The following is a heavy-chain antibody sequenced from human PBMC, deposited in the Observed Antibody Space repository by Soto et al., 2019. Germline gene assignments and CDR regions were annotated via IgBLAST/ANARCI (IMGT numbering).Heavy chain of an antibody. CDR2: ISSYGSTI. V-gene: IGHV3-48*03. J-gene: IGHJ4*02. CDR1: GFTFSSYE. D-gene: IGHD3-3*01. CDR3: ARSRSLRFLEWLSPDY. Sequence: EVQLVESGGGLVQPGGSLRLSCAGSGFTFSSYEMNWVRQAPGKGLEWVSYISSYGSTIYYADSVKGRFTISRDNAKNSLSLQMDSRRAEDTAVYYCARSRSLRFLEWLSPDYWGQGTLVTVSS.